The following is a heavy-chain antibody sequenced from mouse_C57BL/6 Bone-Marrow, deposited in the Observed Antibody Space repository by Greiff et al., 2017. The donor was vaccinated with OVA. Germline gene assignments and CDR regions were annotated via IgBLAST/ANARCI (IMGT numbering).Heavy chain of an antibody. Sequence: QVQLQQSGPELVKPGASVKISCKASGYAFSSSWMNWVKQRPGKGLEWIGRIYPGDGDTNYNGKFKGKATLTADKSSSTAYMQLSSLTSEDSAVYFCAPLWGFAYWGHGTLVTVSA. CDR2: IYPGDGDT. J-gene: IGHJ3*01. D-gene: IGHD1-1*02. CDR3: APLWGFAY. V-gene: IGHV1-82*01. CDR1: GYAFSSSW.